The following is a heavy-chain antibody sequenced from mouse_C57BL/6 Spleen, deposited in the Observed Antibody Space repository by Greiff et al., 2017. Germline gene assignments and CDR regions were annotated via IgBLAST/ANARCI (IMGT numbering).Heavy chain of an antibody. Sequence: EVQLQQSGPGLAKPSQTLALTCSVTGYSITSDYWNWIRKFPGNKLEYMGYISYSGSTYYNPSLKSRISITRDTSKNQYYLQLNSVTTEDTATYYCARSHYYSNYDWYFDVWGTGTTVTVSS. CDR3: ARSHYYSNYDWYFDV. D-gene: IGHD2-5*01. CDR2: ISYSGST. V-gene: IGHV3-8*01. CDR1: GYSITSDY. J-gene: IGHJ1*03.